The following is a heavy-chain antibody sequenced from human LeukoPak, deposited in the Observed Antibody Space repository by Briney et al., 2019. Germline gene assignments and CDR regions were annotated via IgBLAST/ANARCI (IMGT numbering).Heavy chain of an antibody. D-gene: IGHD6-13*01. CDR2: ISWNSGSI. Sequence: GGSLRLSCAASGFIFDDYAMHWVRQAPGQGLEGVSGISWNSGSIGYADSVKGRFTISRDNAKNSLYLQMNSLRAEDTALYYCAKGRLEAAAGHFDYWGQGTLVTVSS. CDR3: AKGRLEAAAGHFDY. V-gene: IGHV3-9*01. CDR1: GFIFDDYA. J-gene: IGHJ4*02.